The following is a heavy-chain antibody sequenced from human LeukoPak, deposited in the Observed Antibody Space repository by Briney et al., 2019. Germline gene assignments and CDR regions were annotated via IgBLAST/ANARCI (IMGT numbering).Heavy chain of an antibody. CDR1: GYTFPSYG. CDR3: ARDLGIWFGELLSTFQPFYFDY. D-gene: IGHD3-10*01. V-gene: IGHV1-18*01. Sequence: ASVKVSCKASGYTFPSYGISWVRQAPGQGLEWMGWISAYNGNTNYAQKLQGRVTMTTDTSPGTASMELRSLRSDDTAVYYCARDLGIWFGELLSTFQPFYFDYWGQGTLVTVSS. CDR2: ISAYNGNT. J-gene: IGHJ4*02.